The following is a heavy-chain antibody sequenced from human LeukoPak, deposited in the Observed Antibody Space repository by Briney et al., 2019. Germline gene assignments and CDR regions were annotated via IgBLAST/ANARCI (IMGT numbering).Heavy chain of an antibody. CDR1: GFTFSNFS. V-gene: IGHV3-23*01. D-gene: IGHD3-22*01. CDR3: AKSRSGYYRFDS. Sequence: GGSLRLSCAASGFTFSNFSMNWVRQAPGKGLEWVSVISASGRSAYYADSVRGRFTISRDTSKNTLYLQMSSLRAEDTALYYCAKSRSGYYRFDSWGQGTLVIVSS. CDR2: ISASGRSA. J-gene: IGHJ4*02.